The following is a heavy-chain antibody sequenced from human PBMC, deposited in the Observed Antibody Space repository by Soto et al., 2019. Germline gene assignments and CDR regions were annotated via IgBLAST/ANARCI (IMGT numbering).Heavy chain of an antibody. CDR2: IIPMLPVT. CDR3: SIGSWSAETFDV. D-gene: IGHD2-2*01. J-gene: IGHJ3*01. CDR1: GGTFNTYT. Sequence: QVHLIQSGAEVKKPGSSVKVSCKAAGGTFNTYTLFWVRQAPGHGLEWMGRIIPMLPVTNSAQKFQGRLTLTAHKSTGTAFMELTSLTSDAPAVYYCSIGSWSAETFDVWGQGTMVTVSS. V-gene: IGHV1-69*02.